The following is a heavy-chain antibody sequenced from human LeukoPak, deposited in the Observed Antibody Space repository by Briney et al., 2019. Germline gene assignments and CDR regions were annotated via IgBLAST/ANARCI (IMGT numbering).Heavy chain of an antibody. CDR1: GGSISSYY. V-gene: IGHV4-4*07. D-gene: IGHD1/OR15-1a*01. J-gene: IGHJ4*02. CDR2: IYTSGST. CDR3: ASILEQLGGNLKYYFDY. Sequence: SETLSLTCTVSGGSISSYYWSWIRQPAGKGLEWIGRIYTSGSTNYNPSLKSRVTMSVDTSKNQFSLKLSSVTAADTAVYYCASILEQLGGNLKYYFDYWGQGTLVTVSS.